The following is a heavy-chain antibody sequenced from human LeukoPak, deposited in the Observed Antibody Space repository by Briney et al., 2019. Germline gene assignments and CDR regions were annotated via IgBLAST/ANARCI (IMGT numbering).Heavy chain of an antibody. CDR2: IKQDGSEK. J-gene: IGHJ6*03. D-gene: IGHD1-26*01. V-gene: IGHV3-7*01. Sequence: GGSLRLSCAASGFTFSSYWMSWVRQAPGKGLEWVANIKQDGSEKYYVDSVKGRFTISRDNAKNSLYLQMNSLRAEDTAVYYCARDRNSGSYGYYYYYYMDVWGKGTTVTVSS. CDR3: ARDRNSGSYGYYYYYYMDV. CDR1: GFTFSSYW.